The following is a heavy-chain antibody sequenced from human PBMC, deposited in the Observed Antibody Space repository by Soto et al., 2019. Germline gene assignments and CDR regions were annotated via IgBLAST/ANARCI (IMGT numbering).Heavy chain of an antibody. D-gene: IGHD3-22*01. J-gene: IGHJ4*02. V-gene: IGHV3-30-3*01. CDR3: AGGSYYDKYFDY. Sequence: PGGSLSLSCAASGFTFSSYSIHWVRQAPGKGQVKITIISYDGSNKYYEESVEGRFTISRDNSKNTLYLQMNSFRAEDTAVYYCAGGSYYDKYFDYWGEGTLVTVSS. CDR2: ISYDGSNK. CDR1: GFTFSSYS.